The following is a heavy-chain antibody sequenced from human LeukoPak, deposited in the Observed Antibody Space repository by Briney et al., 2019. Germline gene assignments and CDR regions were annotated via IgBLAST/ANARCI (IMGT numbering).Heavy chain of an antibody. J-gene: IGHJ4*02. CDR3: AREMATDMIDY. CDR2: INHSGST. D-gene: IGHD5-24*01. Sequence: SETLSLTCAVYGGSFSGYYWSWIRQPPGKGLEWIGEINHSGSTNYNPSLKSRVTISVDTSKNQFSLKLSSVTAADTAVYYCAREMATDMIDYWGQGTLVTVSS. CDR1: GGSFSGYY. V-gene: IGHV4-34*01.